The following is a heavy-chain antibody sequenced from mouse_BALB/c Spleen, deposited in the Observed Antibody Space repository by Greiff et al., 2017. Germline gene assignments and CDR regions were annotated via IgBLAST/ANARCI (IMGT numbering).Heavy chain of an antibody. V-gene: IGHV1S29*02. Sequence: VQLQQSGPELVKPGASVKISCKASGYTFTDYNMHWVKQSHGKSLEWIGYIYPYNGGTGYNQKFKSKATLTVDNSSSTAYMELRSLTSEDSAVYYCARREVVLDYWGQGTTLTVSS. J-gene: IGHJ2*01. D-gene: IGHD1-1*02. CDR2: IYPYNGGT. CDR3: ARREVVLDY. CDR1: GYTFTDYN.